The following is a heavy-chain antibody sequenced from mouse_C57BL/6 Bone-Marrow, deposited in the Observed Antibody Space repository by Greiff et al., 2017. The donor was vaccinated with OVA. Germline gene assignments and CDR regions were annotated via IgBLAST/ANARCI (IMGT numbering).Heavy chain of an antibody. Sequence: EVKLQESVAELVRPGASVKLSCTASGFNIKNTYMHWVKQRPEQGLEWIGRIDPANGNTKYAPKFQGKATITADTSSNTAYLQLSSLTSEDTAVYYCARGYYGRRYFDVWGTGTTVTVSS. J-gene: IGHJ1*03. CDR3: ARGYYGRRYFDV. CDR1: GFNIKNTY. D-gene: IGHD1-1*01. CDR2: IDPANGNT. V-gene: IGHV14-3*01.